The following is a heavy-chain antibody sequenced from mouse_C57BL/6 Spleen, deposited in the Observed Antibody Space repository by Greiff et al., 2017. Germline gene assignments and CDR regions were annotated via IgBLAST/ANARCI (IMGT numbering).Heavy chain of an antibody. D-gene: IGHD1-1*01. CDR2: ISSGGSYT. V-gene: IGHV5-6*01. J-gene: IGHJ2*01. Sequence: EVKLVESGGDLVKPGGSLKLSCAASGFTFSSYGMSWVRQTPDKRLEWVATISSGGSYTYYPDSVKGRFTFSRDNAKNTRYLQMSSLKSEDTAMYDCARPKYYGSSLHYDYWGQGTTLTVSS. CDR3: ARPKYYGSSLHYDY. CDR1: GFTFSSYG.